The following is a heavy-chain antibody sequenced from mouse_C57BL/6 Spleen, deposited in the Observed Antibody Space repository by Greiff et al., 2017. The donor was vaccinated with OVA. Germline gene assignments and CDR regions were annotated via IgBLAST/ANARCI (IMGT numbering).Heavy chain of an antibody. Sequence: EVQVVESGGGLVKPGGSLKLSCAASGFTFSSYAMSWVRQTPEKRLEWVATISDGGSYTYYPDNVKGRFTISRDNAKNNLYLQMSHLKSEDTAMYYCASYYGSSLYYYAMDYWGQGTSVTVSS. CDR1: GFTFSSYA. J-gene: IGHJ4*01. D-gene: IGHD1-1*01. V-gene: IGHV5-4*01. CDR3: ASYYGSSLYYYAMDY. CDR2: ISDGGSYT.